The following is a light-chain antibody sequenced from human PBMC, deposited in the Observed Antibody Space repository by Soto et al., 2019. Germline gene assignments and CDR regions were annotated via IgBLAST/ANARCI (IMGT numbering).Light chain of an antibody. CDR3: QQSYSNVRT. Sequence: DIVMTQSTLSLPVTPGEPASISCRSSQSLLHHNGNNYLDWFLQKPGQSPRLLIYRASTLQSGVPSRFSGSGSGTDFTLTISSLQPEDFATYYCQQSYSNVRTFGQGTKVDI. CDR2: RAS. V-gene: IGKV2-28*01. CDR1: QSLLHHNGNNY. J-gene: IGKJ1*01.